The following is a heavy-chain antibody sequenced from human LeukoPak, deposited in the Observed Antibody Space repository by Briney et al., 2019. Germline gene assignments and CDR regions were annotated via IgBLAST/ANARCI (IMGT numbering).Heavy chain of an antibody. Sequence: GESLKISFKASGYTFTHQWIGWVRQKSGSGLEWMGIIYPRDSDTRYSLSFQGHVSISADTSINTAYLEWSRLEASDTAIYYCARHSDVIGAIWGQGTLVTVSS. CDR1: GYTFTHQW. CDR2: IYPRDSDT. V-gene: IGHV5-51*01. D-gene: IGHD3-10*01. J-gene: IGHJ4*02. CDR3: ARHSDVIGAI.